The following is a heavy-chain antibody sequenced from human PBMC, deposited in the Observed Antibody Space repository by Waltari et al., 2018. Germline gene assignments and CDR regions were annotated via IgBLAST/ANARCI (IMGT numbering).Heavy chain of an antibody. Sequence: QVQLQQWGAGLLKPSETLSLTCAGYGGSFSGYYWSWIRQPPGKGLEWIGEINHSGSTNYNPSLKSRVTISVDTSKNQFSLKLSSVTAADTAVYYCARLGYSYGDGYYFDYWGQGTLVTVSS. CDR1: GGSFSGYY. CDR2: INHSGST. V-gene: IGHV4-34*01. CDR3: ARLGYSYGDGYYFDY. J-gene: IGHJ4*02. D-gene: IGHD5-18*01.